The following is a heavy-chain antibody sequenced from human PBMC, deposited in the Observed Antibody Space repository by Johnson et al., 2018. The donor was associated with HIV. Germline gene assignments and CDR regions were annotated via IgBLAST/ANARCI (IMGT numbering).Heavy chain of an antibody. D-gene: IGHD6-19*01. Sequence: QVQLVESGGGVVQPGGSLRLSCAASGFTFSSYGMHWVRQAPGKGLEWVAFIRYDGNNKYYVDSVTGRFTISRDNAKSSLYLQMNSLRVEDTAVYYCQGSGWSTDRDDGSDIWGQGTMVTVSS. CDR1: GFTFSSYG. CDR3: QGSGWSTDRDDGSDI. V-gene: IGHV3-30*02. J-gene: IGHJ3*02. CDR2: IRYDGNNK.